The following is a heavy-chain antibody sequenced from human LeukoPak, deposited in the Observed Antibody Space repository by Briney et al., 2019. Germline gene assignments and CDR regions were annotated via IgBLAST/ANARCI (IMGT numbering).Heavy chain of an antibody. Sequence: SETLSLTCTVSGGFITSSFYWSWIRQSPGKGLEWIGYIYNSGGTKYNPSLKSRLTISVDTSKYQFSLNLTSVTAADTAVYYCARDQTPFYWGQGSLVTVSS. D-gene: IGHD2-15*01. J-gene: IGHJ4*02. CDR2: IYNSGGT. CDR3: ARDQTPFY. CDR1: GGFITSSFY. V-gene: IGHV4-59*01.